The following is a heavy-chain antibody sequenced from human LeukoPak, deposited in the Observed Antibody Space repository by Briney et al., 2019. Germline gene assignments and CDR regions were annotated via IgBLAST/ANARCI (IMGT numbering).Heavy chain of an antibody. V-gene: IGHV4-59*01. J-gene: IGHJ3*02. CDR2: IYYRGST. CDR1: GGSISSYY. CDR3: AREQLGGAFDI. Sequence: SETLSLTCTVSGGSISSYYWSWIRQPPGKGLEWIGYIYYRGSTNYNPSLKSRVTISVDTSKNQFSLKLSSVTAADTAVYYCAREQLGGAFDIWGQGTMVTVSS. D-gene: IGHD6-13*01.